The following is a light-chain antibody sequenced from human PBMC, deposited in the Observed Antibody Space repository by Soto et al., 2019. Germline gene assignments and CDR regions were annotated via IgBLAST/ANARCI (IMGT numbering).Light chain of an antibody. J-gene: IGKJ1*01. Sequence: DIQMTQSPSTLSASVGDRVTITSRASQSISTWLAWYQQEPGKAPKLLIHKASSLQSGVPSRFSGSGSGTDFTLTISSLHPDDFATYYCQQYKSYSPTFGQGTKVDIK. CDR2: KAS. CDR3: QQYKSYSPT. V-gene: IGKV1-5*03. CDR1: QSISTW.